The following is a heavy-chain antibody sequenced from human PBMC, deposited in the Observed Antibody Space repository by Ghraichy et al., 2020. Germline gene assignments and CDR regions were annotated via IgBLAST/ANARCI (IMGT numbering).Heavy chain of an antibody. CDR1: GGSISSYY. CDR2: IYYSGST. J-gene: IGHJ4*02. V-gene: IGHV4-59*08. Sequence: ETLSLTCTVSGGSISSYYWSWIRQPPGKGLEWIGYIYYSGSTNYNPSLKSRVTISLDTSKNQFSLKLSSVTAADTAVYYCARHNWNYAPTFDYWGQGTLVTVSS. CDR3: ARHNWNYAPTFDY. D-gene: IGHD1-7*01.